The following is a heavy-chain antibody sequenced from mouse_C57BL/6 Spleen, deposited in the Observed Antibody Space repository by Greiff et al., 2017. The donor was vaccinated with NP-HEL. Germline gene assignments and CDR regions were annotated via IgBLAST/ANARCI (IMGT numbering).Heavy chain of an antibody. V-gene: IGHV1-66*01. Sequence: VQLQQSGPELVKPGASVKISCKASGYSFTSYYIHWVKQRPGQGLEWIGWIYPGSGNTKYNEKFKGKATLTADTSSSTAYMQLSSLTSEDSAVYYCAREGDGNYGGFAYWGQGTLVTVSA. CDR1: GYSFTSYY. CDR2: IYPGSGNT. J-gene: IGHJ3*01. D-gene: IGHD2-1*01. CDR3: AREGDGNYGGFAY.